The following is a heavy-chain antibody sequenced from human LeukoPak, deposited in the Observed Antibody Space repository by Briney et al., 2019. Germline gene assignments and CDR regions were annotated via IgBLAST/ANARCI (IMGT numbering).Heavy chain of an antibody. Sequence: ASETVSCKASGYTFTNYGIFWVRQAPGQGLEWMGWISVYSGNTNYAQQLQGRVTMTTETSTSTAYMELESLRSDDTAVYYCAISQGSYYDASGYLGGDYWGQGTLVTVSS. CDR1: GYTFTNYG. CDR2: ISVYSGNT. V-gene: IGHV1-18*01. J-gene: IGHJ4*02. CDR3: AISQGSYYDASGYLGGDY. D-gene: IGHD3-22*01.